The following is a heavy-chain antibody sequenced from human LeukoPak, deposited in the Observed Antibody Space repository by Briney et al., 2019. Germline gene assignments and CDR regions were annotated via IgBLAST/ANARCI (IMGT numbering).Heavy chain of an antibody. CDR1: GFTFSSYW. J-gene: IGHJ4*02. Sequence: GGSLRLSCAASGFTFSSYWMTWVRQAPGKGLELVAIINQDGSERYYVDSLKGRFTISRDNAKNSFFLQMNSLRAEDTAVYYCARLNYYAFVYWGQGSLVTVSS. V-gene: IGHV3-7*04. CDR2: INQDGSER. CDR3: ARLNYYAFVY. D-gene: IGHD3-10*01.